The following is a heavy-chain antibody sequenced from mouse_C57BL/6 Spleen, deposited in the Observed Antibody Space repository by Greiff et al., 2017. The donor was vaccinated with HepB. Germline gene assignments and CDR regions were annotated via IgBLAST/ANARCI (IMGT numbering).Heavy chain of an antibody. V-gene: IGHV5-6*02. CDR1: GFTFSSYG. J-gene: IGHJ3*01. D-gene: IGHD1-1*01. CDR3: ARRGTTGDWFAY. Sequence: EVKVVESGGDLVKPGGSLKLSCAASGFTFSSYGMSWVRQTPDKRLEWVATISSGGSYTYYPDSVKGRFTISRDNAKNTLYLQMSSLKSEDTAMYYCARRGTTGDWFAYWGQGTLVTVSA. CDR2: ISSGGSYT.